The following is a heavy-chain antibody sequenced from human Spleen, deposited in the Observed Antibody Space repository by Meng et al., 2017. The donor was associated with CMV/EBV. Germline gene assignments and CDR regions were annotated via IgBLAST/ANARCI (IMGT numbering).Heavy chain of an antibody. Sequence: VSSDSDYWSWIRQPPGKGLELIGYIYYGGGTNYNPSLKSRVTIAVDTSKNQFSLRLPSVTTADTAIYYCARAPFSLVRGVINWFDPWGQGTLVTVSS. CDR2: IYYGGGT. CDR3: ARAPFSLVRGVINWFDP. D-gene: IGHD3-10*01. V-gene: IGHV4-61*01. CDR1: VSSDSDY. J-gene: IGHJ5*02.